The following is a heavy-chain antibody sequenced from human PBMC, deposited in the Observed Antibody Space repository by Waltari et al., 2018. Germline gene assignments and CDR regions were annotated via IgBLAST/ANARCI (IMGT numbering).Heavy chain of an antibody. CDR3: ARAPNWNLGYGMDV. CDR2: IYTSGST. D-gene: IGHD1-1*01. J-gene: IGHJ6*02. Sequence: QVQLQESGPGLVKPSQTLSLTCTVSGGSISSGSYYWSWIRQPAGKGLEWIGRIYTSGSTNYNPSLKSRVTISVDTSKNQFSLKLSSVTAADTAVYYWARAPNWNLGYGMDVWGQGTTVTVSS. V-gene: IGHV4-61*02. CDR1: GGSISSGSYY.